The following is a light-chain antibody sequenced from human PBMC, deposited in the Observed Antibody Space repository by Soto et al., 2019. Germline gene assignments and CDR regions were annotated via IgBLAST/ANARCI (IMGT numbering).Light chain of an antibody. CDR2: SVF. J-gene: IGKJ4*01. CDR1: QGIRND. CDR3: LQYNSFPLT. V-gene: IGKV1-17*01. Sequence: DIQMTQSPSSLSASVGDRVTITCRASQGIRNDLAWYQQKPGTAPKRLIYSVFTLQTWVPSRFSGGVSGTEFTLPISSLQPEDFATYYCLQYNSFPLTFGGGTKVEIK.